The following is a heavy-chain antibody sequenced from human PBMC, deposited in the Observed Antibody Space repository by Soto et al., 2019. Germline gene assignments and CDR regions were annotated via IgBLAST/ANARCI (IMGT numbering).Heavy chain of an antibody. CDR2: IYSGGDT. J-gene: IGHJ4*02. Sequence: EVHLVETGGGLIQPGGSLSLSCAASGFTVNNTYMSWVRQPPGKGLEWVSIIYSGGDTYYADSVKGRFTISRDSSKNTVYIQMNNLRAADTAVYYCARGDPFAAWGQGTLVTVSS. D-gene: IGHD6-25*01. V-gene: IGHV3-53*02. CDR3: ARGDPFAA. CDR1: GFTVNNTY.